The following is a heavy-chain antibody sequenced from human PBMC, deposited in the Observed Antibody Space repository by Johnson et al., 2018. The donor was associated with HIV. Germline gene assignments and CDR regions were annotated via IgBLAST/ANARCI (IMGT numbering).Heavy chain of an antibody. CDR3: ASRSTSMTDAFDI. CDR2: ISGSGGST. V-gene: IGHV3-23*04. J-gene: IGHJ3*02. D-gene: IGHD2-2*01. Sequence: VQLVESGGGLVQPGGSLRLSCAASGFTFSSYVMSWVRQAPGKGLEWVSAISGSGGSTYYADSVQGRFTISRDNSKNTLYLQMHSLRAEDTAVYYCASRSTSMTDAFDIWGQGTMVTVSS. CDR1: GFTFSSYV.